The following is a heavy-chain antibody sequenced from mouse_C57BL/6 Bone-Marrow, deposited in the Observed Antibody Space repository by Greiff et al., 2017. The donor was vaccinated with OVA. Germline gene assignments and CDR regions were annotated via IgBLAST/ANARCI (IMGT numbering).Heavy chain of an antibody. CDR3: ARSGDYDGDYAMDY. CDR1: GYTFTSYW. CDR2: IHPNSGST. V-gene: IGHV1-64*01. J-gene: IGHJ4*01. D-gene: IGHD2-4*01. Sequence: QVQLQQPGAELVKPGASVKLSCKASGYTFTSYWMHWVKQRPGQGLEWIGMIHPNSGSTNYNEKFKRKATLTVDKSSSTAYMQLSSLTSEDSAVYYCARSGDYDGDYAMDYWGQGTSVTVSS.